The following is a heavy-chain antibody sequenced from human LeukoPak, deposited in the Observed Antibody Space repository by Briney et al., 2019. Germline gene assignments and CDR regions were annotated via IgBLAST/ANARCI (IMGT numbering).Heavy chain of an antibody. V-gene: IGHV3-21*01. J-gene: IGHJ4*02. CDR1: GFTFSSYS. D-gene: IGHD6-19*01. CDR2: ISSSSSYI. Sequence: GGSLRLSCAASGFTFSSYSMNWVRQAPGEGLEWVSSISSSSSYIYYADSVKGRFTISRDNAKNSLYLQMKSLRAEDTAVYYCARDFRAVAAPGWGQGTLVTVSS. CDR3: ARDFRAVAAPG.